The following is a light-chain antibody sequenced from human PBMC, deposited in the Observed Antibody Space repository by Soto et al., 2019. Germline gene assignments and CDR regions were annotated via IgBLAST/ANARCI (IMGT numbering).Light chain of an antibody. CDR1: QSLGSSY. CDR2: VAS. J-gene: IGKJ1*01. V-gene: IGKV3-20*01. Sequence: EIVLTQSPGTLSLPPGERATLSCRASQSLGSSYLAWYQQKPGQAPRLLIYVASSRATGIPDRFSGSGSGADFTLTISRLEPEDFAVYYCQQYGSSPWTFGQGTKVEIK. CDR3: QQYGSSPWT.